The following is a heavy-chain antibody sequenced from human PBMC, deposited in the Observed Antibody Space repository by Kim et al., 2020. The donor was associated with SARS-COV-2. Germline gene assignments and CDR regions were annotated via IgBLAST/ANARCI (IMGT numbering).Heavy chain of an antibody. Sequence: SVKVSCKASGGTFSSYAISWVRQAPGQGLEWMGGIIPIFGTANYAQKFQGRVTITADESTSTAYMELSSLRSEDTAVYYCASYDSSSWTVNWFDPWGQGTLVTVSS. CDR3: ASYDSSSWTVNWFDP. CDR2: IIPIFGTA. CDR1: GGTFSSYA. J-gene: IGHJ5*02. V-gene: IGHV1-69*13. D-gene: IGHD6-13*01.